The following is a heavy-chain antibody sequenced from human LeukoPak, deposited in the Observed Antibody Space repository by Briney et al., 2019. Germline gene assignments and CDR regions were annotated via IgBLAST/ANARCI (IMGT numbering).Heavy chain of an antibody. CDR3: ARASYDYVWGSYRYNWFDP. V-gene: IGHV4-61*02. CDR1: GGSISSGSYY. CDR2: IYTSGST. J-gene: IGHJ5*02. Sequence: SETLSLTCTVSGGSISSGSYYWSWIRQPAGKGLEWIGRIYTSGSTNYNPSLKSRVTISVDTSKNQFSLKLSSVTAADTAVYYCARASYDYVWGSYRYNWFDPWGQGTLVTVSS. D-gene: IGHD3-16*02.